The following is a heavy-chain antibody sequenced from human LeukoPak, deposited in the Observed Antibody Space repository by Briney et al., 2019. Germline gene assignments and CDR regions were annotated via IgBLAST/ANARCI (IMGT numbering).Heavy chain of an antibody. Sequence: GGSLRLSCAASGFTSSNYAMSWVRQAPGQGLEWVSGLTTGGGTTYYADSVKGRFTISRDNSKYTLYLQMNSLRAEDTAVYYCAKLQRNSTTCFDCWGQGTLVTVSS. CDR1: GFTSSNYA. D-gene: IGHD6-13*01. CDR3: AKLQRNSTTCFDC. J-gene: IGHJ4*02. V-gene: IGHV3-23*01. CDR2: LTTGGGTT.